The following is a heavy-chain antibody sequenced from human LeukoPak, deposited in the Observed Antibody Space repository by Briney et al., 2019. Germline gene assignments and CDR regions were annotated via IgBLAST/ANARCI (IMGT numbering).Heavy chain of an antibody. CDR2: IIPIFGTA. V-gene: IGHV1-69*06. CDR3: AREGDSGMTTVTTFDY. Sequence: GASVKVSCKASGGTFSSYAISWVRQAPGQGLEWMGGIIPIFGTANYAQKFQGRVTITADKSTSTAYMELSSLRSEDTAVYYCAREGDSGMTTVTTFDYRGQGTLVTVSS. D-gene: IGHD4-17*01. CDR1: GGTFSSYA. J-gene: IGHJ4*02.